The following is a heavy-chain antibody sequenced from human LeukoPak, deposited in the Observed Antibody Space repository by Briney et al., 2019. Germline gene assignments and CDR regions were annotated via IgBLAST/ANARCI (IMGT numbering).Heavy chain of an antibody. Sequence: GGSLRLSCAASGFTFNTYAMNWVRQAPGKGLEWVSTISGNGGVAYYADSVKGRFTVSGDNSKNTLYLQMNSLRAEDTAVYYCAKGAQSTVFDLWGRGTLVTVSS. CDR1: GFTFNTYA. V-gene: IGHV3-23*01. CDR2: ISGNGGVA. D-gene: IGHD4-17*01. J-gene: IGHJ2*01. CDR3: AKGAQSTVFDL.